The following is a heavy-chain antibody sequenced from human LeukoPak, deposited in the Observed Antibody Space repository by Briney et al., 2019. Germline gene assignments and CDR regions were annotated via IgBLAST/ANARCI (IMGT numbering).Heavy chain of an antibody. CDR2: ISATSSTI. V-gene: IGHV3-48*01. CDR1: EFTCSSYS. Sequence: GGSLRLSCAASEFTCSSYSMNWVRQAPGKGLEWLSYISATSSTIYYADSLQGRFTISRDNAKSSLYLQMNSLRAEDTAVYYCARDPGGVVTPYYYYYIDVWGKGTTVTVSS. J-gene: IGHJ6*03. D-gene: IGHD4-23*01. CDR3: ARDPGGVVTPYYYYYIDV.